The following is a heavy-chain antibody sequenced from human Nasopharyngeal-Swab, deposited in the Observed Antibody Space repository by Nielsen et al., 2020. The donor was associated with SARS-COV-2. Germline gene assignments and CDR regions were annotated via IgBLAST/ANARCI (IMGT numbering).Heavy chain of an antibody. D-gene: IGHD6-13*01. CDR1: GYTFTSYY. J-gene: IGHJ6*02. CDR2: INPSGGST. CDR3: ARSRGIRGNYYYYGMDV. Sequence: ASVKVSCKASGYTFTSYYMHWVRQAPRQGLEWIGIINPSGGSTRYAQKFQGRVTMTRDTSTSTVYMELSSLRSEDTAVYYCARSRGIRGNYYYYGMDVWGQGTTVTVSS. V-gene: IGHV1-46*01.